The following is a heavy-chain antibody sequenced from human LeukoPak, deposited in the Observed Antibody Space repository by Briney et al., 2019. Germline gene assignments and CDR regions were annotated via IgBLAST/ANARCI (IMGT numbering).Heavy chain of an antibody. CDR3: ARDPPDFGVDG. J-gene: IGHJ4*02. D-gene: IGHD3-10*01. Sequence: GGSLRLSCAASGFSFSSYGMHWVRQAPGKGLEWVAHIGRSGSIIYYADSVKGRFTVSRDNANNSVYLQMNSLRAEDTAVYYCARDPPDFGVDGWGQGTLVTVSS. CDR2: IGRSGSII. V-gene: IGHV3-48*04. CDR1: GFSFSSYG.